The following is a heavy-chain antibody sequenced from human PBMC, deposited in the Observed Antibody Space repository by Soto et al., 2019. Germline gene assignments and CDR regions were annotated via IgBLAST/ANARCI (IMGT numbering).Heavy chain of an antibody. J-gene: IGHJ4*02. V-gene: IGHV3-72*01. CDR3: ARGSEDNGNILDY. Sequence: EVRLVESGGGLVQPGGSLRLSCAASGFTFSDHYMTWVRQAPGKGLEWVGRIKNKVKRYTTDYGASVKGRITVSRDDSENSLFLQLNSLKTEDTAVYYCARGSEDNGNILDYWGQGTLVTVSS. D-gene: IGHD3-10*01. CDR1: GFTFSDHY. CDR2: IKNKVKRYTT.